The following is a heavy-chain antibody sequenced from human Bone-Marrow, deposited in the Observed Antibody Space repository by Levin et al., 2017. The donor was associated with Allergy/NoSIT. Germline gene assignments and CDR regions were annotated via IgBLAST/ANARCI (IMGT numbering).Heavy chain of an antibody. Sequence: SETLSLTCTVSGGSISSYYWSWIRQPPGKGLEWIGYIYYSGSTNYNPSLKSRVTISVDTSKNQFSLKLSSVTAADTAVYYCARDHPNAEYFQHWGQGTLVTVSS. J-gene: IGHJ1*01. CDR1: GGSISSYY. CDR3: ARDHPNAEYFQH. V-gene: IGHV4-59*01. CDR2: IYYSGST.